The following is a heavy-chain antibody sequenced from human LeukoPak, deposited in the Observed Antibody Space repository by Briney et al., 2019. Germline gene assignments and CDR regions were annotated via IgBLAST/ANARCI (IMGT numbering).Heavy chain of an antibody. CDR3: ARALTFYYYQYMDV. CDR2: ISSSSGAI. V-gene: IGHV3-48*02. J-gene: IGHJ6*03. CDR1: GFTFSRYS. Sequence: PGGSLRLSCAASGFTFSRYSMNWVRQAPGKGLEWVSDISSSSGAIYYADSVKGRFTISRDNAKNSLYVYMNSLRDEDTDVYYCARALTFYYYQYMDVWGERTTVTVSS.